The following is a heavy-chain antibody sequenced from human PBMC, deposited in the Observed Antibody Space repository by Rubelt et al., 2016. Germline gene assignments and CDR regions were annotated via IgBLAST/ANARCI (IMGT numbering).Heavy chain of an antibody. J-gene: IGHJ5*02. CDR3: ARSPRYDFEDNWFDP. CDR2: FNPSGGST. D-gene: IGHD3-3*01. Sequence: QVQLVQSGAEVKKPGASVKVSCKASGYTFTSYYMHWVRQAPGQGLEWMGIFNPSGGSTSYEQKFQGRVTMTRDTSTSTVYMELSSLRSEDTAVYYCARSPRYDFEDNWFDPWGQGTLVTVSS. CDR1: GYTFTSYY. V-gene: IGHV1-46*01.